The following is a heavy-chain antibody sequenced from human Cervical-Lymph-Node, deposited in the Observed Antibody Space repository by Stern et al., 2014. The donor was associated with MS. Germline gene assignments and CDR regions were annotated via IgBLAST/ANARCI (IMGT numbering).Heavy chain of an antibody. V-gene: IGHV2-5*02. Sequence: QVPLQESGPTLVKPTQTLTLTCTFSGFSLSTSGVGVGWIRQPPGKALEWLARIYCDDDKRYSPSLESRLTITKDTSKNLVFLTMTNMDPVDTATYYCAHLTTATALDYWGQGTLVTVSS. CDR3: AHLTTATALDY. J-gene: IGHJ4*02. CDR2: IYCDDDK. CDR1: GFSLSTSGVG. D-gene: IGHD1-1*01.